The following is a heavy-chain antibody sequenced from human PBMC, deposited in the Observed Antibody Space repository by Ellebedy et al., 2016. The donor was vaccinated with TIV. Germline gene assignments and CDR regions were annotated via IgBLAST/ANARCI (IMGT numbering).Heavy chain of an antibody. CDR3: AKDSGRSGWYFDL. V-gene: IGHV3-66*01. D-gene: IGHD3-10*01. Sequence: GESLKISCAASGFTVSSVYVSWVRQAPGKGLEWLSVIYSDAATYYADSVKGRFTISRDNSKNTLYLQMNSLRAEDTAVYYCAKDSGRSGWYFDLWGRGTLVTVSS. CDR2: IYSDAAT. CDR1: GFTVSSVY. J-gene: IGHJ2*01.